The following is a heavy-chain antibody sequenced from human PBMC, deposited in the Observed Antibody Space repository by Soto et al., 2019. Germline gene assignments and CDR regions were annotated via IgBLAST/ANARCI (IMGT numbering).Heavy chain of an antibody. D-gene: IGHD1-20*01. Sequence: SETLSLTCSVSGVSVTGYYWTWIRHSPGKGLEWIGYVYHTGNTYYNPSLKSRVTISLDTSKNQVSLRLRSVTAADTAVYYCAREQYNWKLWGQGTLVTVSS. CDR3: AREQYNWKL. J-gene: IGHJ4*02. V-gene: IGHV4-59*02. CDR2: VYHTGNT. CDR1: GVSVTGYY.